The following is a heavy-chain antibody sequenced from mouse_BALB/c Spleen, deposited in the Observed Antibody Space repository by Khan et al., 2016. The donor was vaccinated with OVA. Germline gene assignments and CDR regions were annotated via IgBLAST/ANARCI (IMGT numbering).Heavy chain of an antibody. CDR1: GYTFTSYG. D-gene: IGHD2-10*01. J-gene: IGHJ4*01. Sequence: QIQLVQSGPELKKPGETVKISCKASGYTFTSYGMNWVKQSPGKALKWMGWINTYTGEPTYADDFKGRFAFSLETSASTVYLQINNLKNEDTATYCCARPPYYSYTLDYWGQGTSVTVSS. CDR2: INTYTGEP. V-gene: IGHV9-3-1*01. CDR3: ARPPYYSYTLDY.